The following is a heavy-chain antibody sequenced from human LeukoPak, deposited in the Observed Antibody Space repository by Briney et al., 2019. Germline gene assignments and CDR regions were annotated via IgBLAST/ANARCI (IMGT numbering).Heavy chain of an antibody. D-gene: IGHD6-6*01. CDR2: IYSSGST. V-gene: IGHV4-61*02. J-gene: IGHJ3*02. Sequence: SETLSFTCAVSGDSINSRSYYWAWIRQPAGKGLGWIGRIYSSGSTNYNPSLKSRITMSVDTSKNQFSLKLSSVTAADTAVYYCARVTYSSSSMSVDAFDIWGQGTMVTVSS. CDR3: ARVTYSSSSMSVDAFDI. CDR1: GDSINSRSYY.